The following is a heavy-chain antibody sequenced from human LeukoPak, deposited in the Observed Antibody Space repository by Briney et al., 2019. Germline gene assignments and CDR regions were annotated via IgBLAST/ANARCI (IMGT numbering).Heavy chain of an antibody. Sequence: GGSLRLSCAASGLTFSSYWMSWVRQAPGKGLEWVANIKQDGSEKYYVDSVKGRFTISRDNAKNSLYLQMNSLRAEDTVVYYCARDSPGDYWGQGTLVTVSS. V-gene: IGHV3-7*01. CDR3: ARDSPGDY. CDR2: IKQDGSEK. D-gene: IGHD3-10*01. J-gene: IGHJ4*02. CDR1: GLTFSSYW.